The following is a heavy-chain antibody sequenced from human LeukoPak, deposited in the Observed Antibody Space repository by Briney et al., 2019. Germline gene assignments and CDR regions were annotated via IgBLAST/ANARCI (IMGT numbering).Heavy chain of an antibody. CDR2: INHSGSP. CDR1: GGSFSGYY. J-gene: IGHJ4*02. V-gene: IGHV4-34*01. CDR3: ASDMSYYYGSGPT. Sequence: SETLSLTCAVYGGSFSGYYWSWIRQPPGKGLEWIGEINHSGSPNYNPSLKSRVTISVDTSKNQFSLKLSSVTAADTAVYYCASDMSYYYGSGPTWGQGTLVTVSS. D-gene: IGHD3-10*01.